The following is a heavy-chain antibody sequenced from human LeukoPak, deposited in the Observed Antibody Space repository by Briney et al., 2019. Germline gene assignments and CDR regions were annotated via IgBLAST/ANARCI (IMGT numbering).Heavy chain of an antibody. CDR1: GFIFSSCG. Sequence: PGRSLRLSCAASGFIFSSCGMHWVRQAPGKGLEWVAVIWYDGSNKYYADSVKGRFTISRDNSKNTLYLQMNSLRAEDTAVYYCAKGDLYGDYVILNWSQGTLVTVSS. D-gene: IGHD4-17*01. CDR3: AKGDLYGDYVILN. V-gene: IGHV3-33*06. CDR2: IWYDGSNK. J-gene: IGHJ4*02.